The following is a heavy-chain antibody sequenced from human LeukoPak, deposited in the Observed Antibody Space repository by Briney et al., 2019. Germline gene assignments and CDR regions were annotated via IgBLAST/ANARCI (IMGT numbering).Heavy chain of an antibody. V-gene: IGHV3-74*01. J-gene: IGHJ4*02. CDR3: ARFYKGGATHFDY. Sequence: GGSLRLSCAASGFIFSSHAMHWVRQAPGKGLVWVSHINSDGSITSYADSVKGRFTISRDNAKNTLYLQMNSLRAEDTAVYYCARFYKGGATHFDYWGQGTLVTVSS. CDR2: INSDGSIT. D-gene: IGHD1-26*01. CDR1: GFIFSSHA.